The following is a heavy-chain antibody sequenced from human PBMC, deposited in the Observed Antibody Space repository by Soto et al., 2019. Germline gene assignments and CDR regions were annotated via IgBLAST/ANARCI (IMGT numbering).Heavy chain of an antibody. Sequence: EVQLVESGGGLIQPGGSLRLSCAASGFTVSSNYMSWVRQAPGKGLEWVSVIYTGGSTYYRDSVKGRFNISRDNSKNPLYLQMNSLRAEDTAVYYCTRDRIAVAGTLFAYWGQGTLVTVSS. J-gene: IGHJ4*02. D-gene: IGHD6-19*01. CDR3: TRDRIAVAGTLFAY. CDR2: IYTGGST. CDR1: GFTVSSNY. V-gene: IGHV3-53*01.